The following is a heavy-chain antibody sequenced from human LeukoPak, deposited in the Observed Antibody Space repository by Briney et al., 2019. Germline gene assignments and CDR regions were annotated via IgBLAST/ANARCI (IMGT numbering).Heavy chain of an antibody. CDR1: GGSIISYY. V-gene: IGHV4-59*01. J-gene: IGHJ3*02. CDR2: IYSIGST. D-gene: IGHD6-19*01. Sequence: SETLSLTCTVSGGSIISYYWGWIRQSPRRGLEWIGYIYSIGSTNYNPSLQSRVTISVDTSKHQFSLKLRSVTAADTAIYYCARGEGSGWHWAFDIWGQGTMVTVSS. CDR3: ARGEGSGWHWAFDI.